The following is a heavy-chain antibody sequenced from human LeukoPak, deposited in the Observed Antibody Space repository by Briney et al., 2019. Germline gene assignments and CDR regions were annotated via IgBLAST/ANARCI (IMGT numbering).Heavy chain of an antibody. CDR2: IIPIFGTS. CDR3: ARDGGSSWYTSGYNY. Sequence: SVKVSCKASGGTFSSYAISWVRQAPGQGLEWMGRIIPIFGTSNYAQKFQGRVTITADESASTAYMELSSLRSEDTAVYYCARDGGSSWYTSGYNYWGQGTLVTVSS. J-gene: IGHJ4*02. D-gene: IGHD6-13*01. V-gene: IGHV1-69*13. CDR1: GGTFSSYA.